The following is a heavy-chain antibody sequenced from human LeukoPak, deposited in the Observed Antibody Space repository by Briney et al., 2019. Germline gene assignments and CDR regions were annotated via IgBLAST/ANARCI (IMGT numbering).Heavy chain of an antibody. CDR1: GFTFSSYG. V-gene: IGHV3-30*18. CDR3: AKDHGSGFADAFDI. CDR2: ISYDGSNK. Sequence: TGGSLRLSCAASGFTFSSYGMHWVRQAPGKGLEWVAVISYDGSNKYYADSVKGRFTISRDNSKNTLYLQMNSLRAEDTAVYYCAKDHGSGFADAFDIWGQGTMVTVSS. D-gene: IGHD3-22*01. J-gene: IGHJ3*02.